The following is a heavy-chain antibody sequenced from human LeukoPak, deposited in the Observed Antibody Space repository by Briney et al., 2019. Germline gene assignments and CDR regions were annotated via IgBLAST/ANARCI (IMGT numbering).Heavy chain of an antibody. CDR2: INHSGST. CDR1: GGSFSGYY. CDR3: ARSELYYYGLDY. J-gene: IGHJ4*02. Sequence: SETLSLTCAVYGGSFSGYYWSWIRQPPGKGLEWIGEINHSGSTNYNPSLKSRVTISVDTSKNQFSLKLSSVTAADMAVYYCARSELYYYGLDYWGQGTLVTVSS. D-gene: IGHD3-10*01. V-gene: IGHV4-34*01.